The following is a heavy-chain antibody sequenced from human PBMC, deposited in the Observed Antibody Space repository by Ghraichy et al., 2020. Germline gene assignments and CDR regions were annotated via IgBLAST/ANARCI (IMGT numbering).Heavy chain of an antibody. J-gene: IGHJ3*02. D-gene: IGHD1-26*01. CDR2: TKQDGSEK. V-gene: IGHV3-7*01. Sequence: GGSLRLSCAASGFTFSSYWMSWVRQAPGKGLEWVANTKQDGSEKNYVDSVKGRFTISRDNAKNSLYLQMNSLRAEDTAVYYCARDSWDAHFNMWGQGTMVTVSS. CDR3: ARDSWDAHFNM. CDR1: GFTFSSYW.